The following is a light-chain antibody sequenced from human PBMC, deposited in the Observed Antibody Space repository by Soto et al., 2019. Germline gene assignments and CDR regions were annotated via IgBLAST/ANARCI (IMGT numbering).Light chain of an antibody. CDR2: GAS. V-gene: IGKV3-20*01. Sequence: EIVLTQSPGTLSLSPGERATLSCRASQSVSSNYLAWYQQKPGQAPRLLIYGASSRATGIPDRFSGSGSGKDFTLTISRLETEDFAVYYCQQYDRSPLTFGGGNKVEIK. CDR1: QSVSSNY. CDR3: QQYDRSPLT. J-gene: IGKJ4*01.